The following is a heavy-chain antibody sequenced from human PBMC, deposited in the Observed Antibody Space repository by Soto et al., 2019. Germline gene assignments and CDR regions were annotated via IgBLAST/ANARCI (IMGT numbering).Heavy chain of an antibody. CDR1: GGSISSSSYY. J-gene: IGHJ4*02. D-gene: IGHD3-10*01. Sequence: PSETLSLTCTVLGGSISSSSYYWGWIRQPPGKGLEWIGSIYYSGSTYYNPSLKSRVTISVDTSKNQFSLKLSSVTAADTAVYYCARQPHYLLFEYWGQGTLVTVSS. CDR2: IYYSGST. CDR3: ARQPHYLLFEY. V-gene: IGHV4-39*01.